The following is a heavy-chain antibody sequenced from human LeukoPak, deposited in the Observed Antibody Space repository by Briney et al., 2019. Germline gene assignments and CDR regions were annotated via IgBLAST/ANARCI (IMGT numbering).Heavy chain of an antibody. CDR2: ISSSSSTI. CDR1: GFTFSSYS. V-gene: IGHV3-48*04. Sequence: PGGSLRLSCAASGFTFSSYSMNWVRQAPGKGLEWVSYISSSSSTIYYADSVKGRFTISRDNAKNSLYLQMNSLRAEDTALYHCAREGYSSSWYSHLGDYYYYGMDVWGQGTTVTVSS. J-gene: IGHJ6*02. D-gene: IGHD6-13*01. CDR3: AREGYSSSWYSHLGDYYYYGMDV.